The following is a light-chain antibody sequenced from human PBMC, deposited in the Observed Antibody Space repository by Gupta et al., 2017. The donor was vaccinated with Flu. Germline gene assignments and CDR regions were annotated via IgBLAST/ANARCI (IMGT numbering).Light chain of an antibody. J-gene: IGKJ5*01. CDR1: QSVQKY. V-gene: IGKV3-11*02. CDR2: DTS. CDR3: QQRKNWPSIT. Sequence: LSPGESAAPSSGARQSVQKYLAWLNQKPAPAPTHLLYDTSNRDTGISPRFCGSGFGGDLGFTISSREQDDFASYYCQQRKNWPSITFGQGTLLEIK.